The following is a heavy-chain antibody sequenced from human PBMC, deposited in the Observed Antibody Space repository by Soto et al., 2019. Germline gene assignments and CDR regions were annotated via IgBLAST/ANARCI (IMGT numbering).Heavy chain of an antibody. CDR2: IIPIFGTA. CDR3: ARDRRAVAGPSRGFDP. D-gene: IGHD6-19*01. CDR1: GGTFSSYA. V-gene: IGHV1-69*13. Sequence: ASVKVSCEASGGTFSSYAISWLRQSPGQGLEWMGGIIPIFGTANYAQKFQGRVTITADESTSTAYMELSSLRSEDTAVYYCARDRRAVAGPSRGFDPWGQGTLVTVSS. J-gene: IGHJ5*02.